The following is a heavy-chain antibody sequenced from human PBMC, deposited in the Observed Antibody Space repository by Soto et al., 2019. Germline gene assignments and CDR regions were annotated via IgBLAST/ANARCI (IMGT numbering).Heavy chain of an antibody. D-gene: IGHD4-17*01. Sequence: PGGSLRLSCAASGFTFSSYAMHWVRQAPGKGLEWVAVISYDGSNKYYADSVKGRFTISRDNSKNTLYLQMNSLRAEDTAVYYCARAPGGDYGNSYYYYGMDVWGQGTTVTVSS. CDR1: GFTFSSYA. CDR3: ARAPGGDYGNSYYYYGMDV. J-gene: IGHJ6*02. CDR2: ISYDGSNK. V-gene: IGHV3-30-3*01.